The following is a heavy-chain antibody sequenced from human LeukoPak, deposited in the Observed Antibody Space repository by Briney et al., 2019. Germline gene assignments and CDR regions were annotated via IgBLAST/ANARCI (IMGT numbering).Heavy chain of an antibody. J-gene: IGHJ4*02. CDR3: ARGGPRGIAAAIPED. D-gene: IGHD6-13*01. V-gene: IGHV3-11*04. CDR1: GFTSSDYY. CDR2: ISSSGSTI. Sequence: GGSLRLSCAASGFTSSDYYMSWIRQAPGKGLEWVSYISSSGSTIYYADSVKGRFTISRDNAKNSLYLQMNSLRAEDTAVYYCARGGPRGIAAAIPEDWGQGTLVTVSS.